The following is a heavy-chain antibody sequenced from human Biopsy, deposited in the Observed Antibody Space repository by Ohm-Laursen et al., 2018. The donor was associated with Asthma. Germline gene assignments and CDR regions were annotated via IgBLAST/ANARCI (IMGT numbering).Heavy chain of an antibody. CDR1: GFTFRRYG. J-gene: IGHJ5*02. D-gene: IGHD6-19*01. CDR2: IRNSGSTT. V-gene: IGHV3-23*01. CDR3: ARDSSGWYNWVGWFDP. Sequence: SLRLSCSASGFTFRRYGMSWVRQAPGKGLEWVSGIRNSGSTTYYADSVKGRFTISRDNSKNTLYLQMNSLRAEDTAVYYCARDSSGWYNWVGWFDPWGQGTLVTVSS.